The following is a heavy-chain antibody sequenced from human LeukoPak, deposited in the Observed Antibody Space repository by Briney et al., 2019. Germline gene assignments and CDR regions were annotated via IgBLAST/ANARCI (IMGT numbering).Heavy chain of an antibody. CDR1: GGSLSNDY. D-gene: IGHD4-17*01. V-gene: IGHV4-4*07. CDR2: MSTSGTT. J-gene: IGHJ3*02. CDR3: GSCDVYRDVAIDI. Sequence: SQTLSLTCSVSGGSLSNDYGSWIRQPAGEGLEWVGRMSTSGTTNYNPSLQSRVTMSVDTSKNRFFLKLTSVTAADTAVYYWGSCDVYRDVAIDIWGRGTMVTVSS.